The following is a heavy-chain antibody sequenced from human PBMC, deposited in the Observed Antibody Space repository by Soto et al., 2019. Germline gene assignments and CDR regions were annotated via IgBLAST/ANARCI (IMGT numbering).Heavy chain of an antibody. CDR3: AKDLLPNTVTTCGS. CDR1: GFTFDSHG. V-gene: IGHV3-30*18. J-gene: IGHJ5*02. D-gene: IGHD4-17*01. CDR2: ISSDGNNK. Sequence: QVQLVESGGGAVQPGRSLRLSCAASGFTFDSHGRHWVRQAPGKGLEWVAVISSDGNNKYYADSVKGRFTISRDNFNNLLYLQMSSLRAEDTAVYYCAKDLLPNTVTTCGSWGQGTLVTVSS.